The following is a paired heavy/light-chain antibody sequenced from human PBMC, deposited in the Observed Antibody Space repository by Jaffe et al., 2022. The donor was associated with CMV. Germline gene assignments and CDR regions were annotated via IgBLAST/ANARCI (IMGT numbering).Heavy chain of an antibody. Sequence: EVQLVESGGGLVKPGGSLRLSCAASGFTFNNAWMSWVRQAPGKGLEWVGRIKTKTDGGTTDYAAPVKGRFTISRDDSKNTLYLQMNSLKTEDTAVYYCTTDLLPNWDDAFDIWGQGTMVTVSS. CDR2: IKTKTDGGTT. CDR3: TTDLLPNWDDAFDI. CDR1: GFTFNNAW. V-gene: IGHV3-15*01. D-gene: IGHD7-27*01. J-gene: IGHJ3*02.
Light chain of an antibody. CDR1: SSNIGKNY. Sequence: QSVLTQPPSVSAAPGQKVTISCSGSSSNIGKNYVTWYQQVPGTAPKLLIYDNSKRPSGIPDRFSGSKSGTSATLGITGLQTGDEADYYCGTWDTSLSANYVFGTGTKVTVL. J-gene: IGLJ1*01. CDR3: GTWDTSLSANYV. V-gene: IGLV1-51*01. CDR2: DNS.